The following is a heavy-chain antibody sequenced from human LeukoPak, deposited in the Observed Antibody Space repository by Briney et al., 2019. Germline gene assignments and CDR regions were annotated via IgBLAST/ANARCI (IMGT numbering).Heavy chain of an antibody. Sequence: SETLSLTCAVSGGSISSGGYSWSWIRQPPGKGLEWIGYIYHSGSTYYNPSLKSRVPISVDRSKNQFSLKLSSVTAADTAVYYCARVEGSMVRGVYFDYWGQGTLVTVSS. CDR2: IYHSGST. J-gene: IGHJ4*02. D-gene: IGHD3-10*01. CDR1: GGSISSGGYS. V-gene: IGHV4-30-2*01. CDR3: ARVEGSMVRGVYFDY.